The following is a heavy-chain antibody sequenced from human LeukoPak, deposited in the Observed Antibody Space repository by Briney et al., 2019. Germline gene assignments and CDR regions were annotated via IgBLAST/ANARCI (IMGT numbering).Heavy chain of an antibody. CDR1: GRPISSYF. D-gene: IGHD4-17*01. CDR2: LSYCGST. V-gene: IGHV4-59*13. CDR3: ARDRAQPRLRIYAFDI. J-gene: IGHJ3*02. Sequence: PSDPLSLLCTLSGRPISSYFWSWIRQPPGKGLEWIGYLSYCGSTNYNPSLKTRVPITIDTPKNSFSLKLSSVTAADTAVYYCARDRAQPRLRIYAFDIWGQGTMVTVSS.